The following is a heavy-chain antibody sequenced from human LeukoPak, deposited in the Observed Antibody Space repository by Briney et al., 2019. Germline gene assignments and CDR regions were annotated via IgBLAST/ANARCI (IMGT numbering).Heavy chain of an antibody. D-gene: IGHD6-6*01. CDR3: AREATAPRPFSMDYYYYMDV. J-gene: IGHJ6*03. CDR2: IYSGGST. V-gene: IGHV3-66*02. CDR1: GITVSRNH. Sequence: GGSLRLSCAASGITVSRNHMSWVRQAPGKGLEWVSGIYSGGSTFDADSVKGRFTSSRDTSKNTFYLQMNSLRVEDTAVYYCAREATAPRPFSMDYYYYMDVWGKGTTVTVSS.